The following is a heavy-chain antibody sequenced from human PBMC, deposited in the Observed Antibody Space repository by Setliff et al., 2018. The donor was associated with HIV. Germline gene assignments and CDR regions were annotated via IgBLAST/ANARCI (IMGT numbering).Heavy chain of an antibody. CDR1: GESFSGYY. V-gene: IGHV4-34*01. J-gene: IGHJ4*01. CDR2: INHSGRA. CDR3: SRCAPYCHHGICHPFDY. Sequence: SETLSLTCAVYGESFSGYYWSWIRQPAGKGLEWLGEINHSGRAKYNPSLKSRASISADTSKNQFSLRLTSVTAADTAVHYCSRCAPYCHHGICHPFDYWGPGNLVTVSS. D-gene: IGHD2-8*01.